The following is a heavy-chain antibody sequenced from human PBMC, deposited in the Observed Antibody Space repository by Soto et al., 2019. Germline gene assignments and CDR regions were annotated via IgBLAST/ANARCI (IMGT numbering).Heavy chain of an antibody. V-gene: IGHV3-53*04. D-gene: IGHD4-17*01. CDR1: GFTVSSNY. J-gene: IGHJ5*02. Sequence: GGSLRLSCVASGFTVSSNYMSWVRQAPGKGLEWVSVIYSGGSTYYADSVKGRFTISRHNSKNTLYLEMNSLRVEDTAVYYCARGYGDYVEWFDPWGQGTLVTVS. CDR3: ARGYGDYVEWFDP. CDR2: IYSGGST.